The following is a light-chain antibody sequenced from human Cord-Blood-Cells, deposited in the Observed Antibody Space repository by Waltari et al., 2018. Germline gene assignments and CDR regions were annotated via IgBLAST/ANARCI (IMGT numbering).Light chain of an antibody. CDR1: QSISNW. V-gene: IGKV1-5*03. CDR2: RAS. CDR3: QQDNSYAS. Sequence: DIQMTQSPSTLSASVGDSVTITCRASQSISNWLAWYQQKPGKAPKHLLYRASSLESGVPSRFSGSGSGTEFTLTISSLQPDDFATYYCQQDNSYASFGPGTKVDIK. J-gene: IGKJ3*01.